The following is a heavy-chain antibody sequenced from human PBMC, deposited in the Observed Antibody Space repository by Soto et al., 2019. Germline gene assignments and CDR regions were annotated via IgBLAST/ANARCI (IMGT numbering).Heavy chain of an antibody. D-gene: IGHD2-21*01. V-gene: IGHV3-23*01. Sequence: GGSLRLSCAASGFTFSSYAMSWVRQAPGKGLEWVSAISGSGDSTYYADSVKGRLPISRDDSKNTLYLQMNSLRAEDTAVYYCAKGGDRGHPGWFDPWGQGTLVTVSS. CDR1: GFTFSSYA. J-gene: IGHJ5*02. CDR3: AKGGDRGHPGWFDP. CDR2: ISGSGDST.